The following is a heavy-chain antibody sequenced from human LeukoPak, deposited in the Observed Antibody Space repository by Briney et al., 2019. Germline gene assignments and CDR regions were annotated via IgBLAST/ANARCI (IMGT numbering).Heavy chain of an antibody. CDR3: ARGDYGGNSRMYYFDY. CDR1: GGSISSYY. Sequence: SETLSLTCTVSGGSISSYYWSWIRQPPGKGLEWIGYIYYSGSTNYNPSLKSRVTISVDTSKNQFSLKLSSVTAADTAVYYCARGDYGGNSRMYYFDYWGQGTLVTVSS. CDR2: IYYSGST. D-gene: IGHD4-23*01. V-gene: IGHV4-59*01. J-gene: IGHJ4*02.